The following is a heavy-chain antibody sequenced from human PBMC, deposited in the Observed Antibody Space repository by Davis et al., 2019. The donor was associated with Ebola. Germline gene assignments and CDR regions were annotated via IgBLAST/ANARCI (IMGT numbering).Heavy chain of an antibody. Sequence: KVSCKASGYTFTTYCIGWVRQMPGKGLECMGIIYPGNSETSYRPYFQGQVTISADKSITTAYMQWSSLKASDTAMYYCARLRSMTRLTSFYPWGQGTLVTVSS. CDR1: GYTFTTYC. V-gene: IGHV5-51*01. J-gene: IGHJ5*02. CDR3: ARLRSMTRLTSFYP. CDR2: IYPGNSET. D-gene: IGHD2-21*02.